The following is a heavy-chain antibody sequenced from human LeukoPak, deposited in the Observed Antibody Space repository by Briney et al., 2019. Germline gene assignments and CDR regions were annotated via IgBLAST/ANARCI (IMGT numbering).Heavy chain of an antibody. Sequence: GGSLRLSCAASGFTFSSYGMHWVRQAPGKGLEWVAVISYDGSNKYYADSVKGRFTISRDNSKNTLYLQMNSLRAEDTAVYYCARDPPHSGSYYELPGAFDIWGQGTMVTVSS. CDR2: ISYDGSNK. J-gene: IGHJ3*02. V-gene: IGHV3-30*03. CDR3: ARDPPHSGSYYELPGAFDI. D-gene: IGHD1-26*01. CDR1: GFTFSSYG.